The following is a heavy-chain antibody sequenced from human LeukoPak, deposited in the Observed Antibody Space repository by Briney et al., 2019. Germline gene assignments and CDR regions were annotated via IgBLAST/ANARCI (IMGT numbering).Heavy chain of an antibody. CDR3: ASSPGSSSWRSSIDY. Sequence: SVKASCKASGGTFSSYTISWVRQAPGQGLEWMGRIIPILGIANYAQKFQGRVTITADRSTSTAYMELSSLRSEDTAVYYCASSPGSSSWRSSIDYWGQGTLVTVSS. V-gene: IGHV1-69*02. J-gene: IGHJ4*02. CDR2: IIPILGIA. D-gene: IGHD6-13*01. CDR1: GGTFSSYT.